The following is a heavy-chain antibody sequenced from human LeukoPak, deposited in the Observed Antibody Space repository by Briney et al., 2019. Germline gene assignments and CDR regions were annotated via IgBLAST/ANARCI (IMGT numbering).Heavy chain of an antibody. CDR2: IRYDGSDK. CDR1: GVTFTNSN. J-gene: IGHJ4*02. V-gene: IGHV3-30*02. D-gene: IGHD3-22*01. CDR3: AKDRSYEF. Sequence: GGSLRLSCAASGVTFTNSNMHWGRQAPGKGLEWVALIRYDGSDKYYTDSVKGRFIISRDNSKNTLYLQMNSLRAEDTAVYYCAKDRSYEFWGQGTLVTVSS.